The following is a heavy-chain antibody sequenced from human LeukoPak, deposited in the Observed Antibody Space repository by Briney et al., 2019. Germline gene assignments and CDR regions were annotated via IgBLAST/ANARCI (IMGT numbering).Heavy chain of an antibody. CDR2: ISSSSSTI. V-gene: IGHV3-48*04. J-gene: IGHJ5*02. D-gene: IGHD6-19*01. CDR1: GFTFSSYS. Sequence: PGGSLRLSCAASGFTFSSYSMNWVRQAPGKGLEWVSYISSSSSTIYYADSLKGRFTISRDNAKNSLYLQMNSLRAEDTAVYYCARDHSRYSSGGFDPWGQGTLVTVSS. CDR3: ARDHSRYSSGGFDP.